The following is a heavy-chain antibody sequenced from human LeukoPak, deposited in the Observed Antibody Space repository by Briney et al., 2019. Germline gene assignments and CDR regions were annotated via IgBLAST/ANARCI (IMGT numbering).Heavy chain of an antibody. V-gene: IGHV1-69*13. D-gene: IGHD4-23*01. CDR2: IIPIFGTA. J-gene: IGHJ6*02. CDR1: GGTFSSYA. CDR3: ARVSVMTTVVKRSAFIGYGMDV. Sequence: SVKVSCKASGGTFSSYAISWVRQAPGQGLEWMGGIIPIFGTANYAQKFQGRVTITADESTSTAYMELSSLRSEDTAVYYCARVSVMTTVVKRSAFIGYGMDVWGQGTTVTVSS.